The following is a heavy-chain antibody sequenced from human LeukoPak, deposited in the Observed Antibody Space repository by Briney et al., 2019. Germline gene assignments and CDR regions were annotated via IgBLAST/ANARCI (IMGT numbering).Heavy chain of an antibody. CDR3: ARDNWNYEGNWFDP. CDR2: IYYSGST. CDR1: GGSVSSGSYY. D-gene: IGHD1-7*01. J-gene: IGHJ5*02. V-gene: IGHV4-61*01. Sequence: SETLSLTCTVSGGSVSSGSYYWSWIRQPPGKGLEWIGYIYYSGSTNYNPSLKSRVTISVDTSKNQFSLKLSSVTAADTAAYYCARDNWNYEGNWFDPWGQGTLVTVSS.